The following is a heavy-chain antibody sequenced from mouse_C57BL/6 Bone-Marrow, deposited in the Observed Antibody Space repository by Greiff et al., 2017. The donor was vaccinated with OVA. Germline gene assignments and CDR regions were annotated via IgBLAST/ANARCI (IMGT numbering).Heavy chain of an antibody. Sequence: EVKVEESGGGLVKPGGSLKLSCAASGFTFSDYGMHWVRQAPEKGLEWVAYISSCSSTIYYADTVKGRFTISSDNAKNTLFLQMTSLRSEDTAMYYCARDFLYYFDYWGQGTTLTVSS. CDR1: GFTFSDYG. J-gene: IGHJ2*01. V-gene: IGHV5-17*01. CDR3: ARDFLYYFDY. CDR2: ISSCSSTI.